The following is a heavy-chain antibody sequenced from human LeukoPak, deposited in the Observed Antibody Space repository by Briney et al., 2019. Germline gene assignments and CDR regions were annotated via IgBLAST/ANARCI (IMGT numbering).Heavy chain of an antibody. CDR2: IIPILGIA. CDR3: ASGKLPDAFDI. V-gene: IGHV1-69*04. Sequence: SVKVSCKASGGTFSSYAISWVRQAPGQGLEWMGRIIPILGIANYAQKFQGRVTITADKSTSTAYTELSSLRSEDTAVYYCASGKLPDAFDIWGQGTMVTVSS. D-gene: IGHD1-26*01. J-gene: IGHJ3*02. CDR1: GGTFSSYA.